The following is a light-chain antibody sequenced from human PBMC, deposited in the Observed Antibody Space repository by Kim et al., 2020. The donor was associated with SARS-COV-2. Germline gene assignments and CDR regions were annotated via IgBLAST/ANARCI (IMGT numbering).Light chain of an antibody. Sequence: DIQMTQSPSSLSASVGDRVTITCRASQAISNYLAWYQQKPGKVPKLLIYAASALQSGVPSRFSGSGSGTDFTLTISSLRPEDVATYYFQKYNSALITFGQGTRLEIK. CDR1: QAISNY. CDR3: QKYNSALIT. CDR2: AAS. V-gene: IGKV1-27*01. J-gene: IGKJ5*01.